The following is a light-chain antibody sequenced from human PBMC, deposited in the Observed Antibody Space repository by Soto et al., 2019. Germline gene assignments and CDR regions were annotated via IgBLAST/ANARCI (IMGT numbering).Light chain of an antibody. CDR1: QSISSL. CDR3: QQLQRTPFT. Sequence: DIQMTQSPSTLSASVGDRVTITCRASQSISSLLAWYQQKPGKAPKLLIYDASSLESGVPSRFSGSGSGTEFTLTISSLQPEDFATYHCQQLQRTPFTFGPGTTVDV. J-gene: IGKJ3*01. V-gene: IGKV1-5*01. CDR2: DAS.